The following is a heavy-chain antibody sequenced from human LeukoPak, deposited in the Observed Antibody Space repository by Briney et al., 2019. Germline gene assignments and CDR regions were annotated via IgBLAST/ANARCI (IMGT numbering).Heavy chain of an antibody. CDR1: GFTFSSYS. Sequence: GGSLRLSCAASGFTFSSYSMSWVRQAPGKGLEWVSSISSSSSYIYYADSVKGRFTISRDNAKNSLYLQMNSLRADDTAVYYCARGGYSSSWGAFDIWGQGTMVTVSS. V-gene: IGHV3-21*01. D-gene: IGHD6-13*01. CDR2: ISSSSSYI. J-gene: IGHJ3*02. CDR3: ARGGYSSSWGAFDI.